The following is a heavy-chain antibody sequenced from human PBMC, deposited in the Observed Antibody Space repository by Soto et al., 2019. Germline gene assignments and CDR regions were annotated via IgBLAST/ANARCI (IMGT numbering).Heavy chain of an antibody. CDR1: GGSFSGYY. V-gene: IGHV4-34*01. D-gene: IGHD3-3*01. J-gene: IGHJ6*02. Sequence: PSETLSLTCAVYGGSFSGYYWSWIRQPPGKGLEWTGEINHSGSTNYNPSLKSRVTISVDTSKNQFSLKLSSVTAADTAVDYCARAKYYDFWSGYYIGYYYYGMDVWGQGTTVTVSS. CDR3: ARAKYYDFWSGYYIGYYYYGMDV. CDR2: INHSGST.